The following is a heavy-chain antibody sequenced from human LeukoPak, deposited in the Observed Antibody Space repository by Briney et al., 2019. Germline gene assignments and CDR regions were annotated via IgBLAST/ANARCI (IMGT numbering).Heavy chain of an antibody. CDR3: ARAVGNDVGAFDI. J-gene: IGHJ3*02. CDR2: INPSGGST. D-gene: IGHD1-1*01. CDR1: GYTFTSYY. Sequence: ASVKVSCRASGYTFTSYYMHWVRQAPGQGLEWMGIINPSGGSTSYAQKFQGRVTMTRDTSTSTVYMELSSLRSEDTAVYYCARAVGNDVGAFDIWGQGTMVTVSS. V-gene: IGHV1-46*03.